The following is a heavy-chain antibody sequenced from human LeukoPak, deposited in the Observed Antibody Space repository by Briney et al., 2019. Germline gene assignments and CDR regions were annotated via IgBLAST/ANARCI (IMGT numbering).Heavy chain of an antibody. CDR3: ARAQYSGRCFDY. CDR1: VGSISGYF. Sequence: SETLSLTCTVSVGSISGYFWSWVRQAPGTGLDWIGHIYYSGATNYNPSLRSRVTISVDTSKNQFSLKLRSVTAADTAVYYCARAQYSGRCFDYWGQGALVTVSS. CDR2: IYYSGAT. V-gene: IGHV4-59*13. D-gene: IGHD1-26*01. J-gene: IGHJ4*02.